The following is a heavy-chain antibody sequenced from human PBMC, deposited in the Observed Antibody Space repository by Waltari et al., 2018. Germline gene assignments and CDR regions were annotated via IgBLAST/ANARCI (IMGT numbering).Heavy chain of an antibody. Sequence: QVQLVQSGAEVKKPGSSVKVSCKASGGTFSSYAISWVRQAPGQGLEWMGGIIPIYGTANYAQKFQGRVTITTDESTSTAYMERSSLRSEDTAVYDCARAAQVAGGNFDYWGQGTLVTVSS. D-gene: IGHD2-15*01. J-gene: IGHJ4*02. CDR1: GGTFSSYA. V-gene: IGHV1-69*05. CDR3: ARAAQVAGGNFDY. CDR2: IIPIYGTA.